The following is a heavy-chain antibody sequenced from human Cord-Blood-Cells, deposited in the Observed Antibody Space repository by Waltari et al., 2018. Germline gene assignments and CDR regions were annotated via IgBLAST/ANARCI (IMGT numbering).Heavy chain of an antibody. D-gene: IGHD5-12*01. CDR3: ARDLAVGYSGYGFDY. CDR2: TIPILGIA. J-gene: IGHJ4*02. Sequence: QVQLVQSGAEVKKPGSSLKVSCKASGGTFSSYTISWVRQAPGQGLEWMGRTIPILGIANYAQKFQGRVTITADKSTSTAYMELSSLRSEDTAVYYCARDLAVGYSGYGFDYWGQGTLVTVSS. CDR1: GGTFSSYT. V-gene: IGHV1-69*08.